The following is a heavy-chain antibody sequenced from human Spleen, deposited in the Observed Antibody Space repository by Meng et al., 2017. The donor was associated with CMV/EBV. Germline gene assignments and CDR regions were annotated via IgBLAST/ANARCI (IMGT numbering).Heavy chain of an antibody. J-gene: IGHJ4*02. CDR3: ARVKEGPYYFDT. CDR2: INPNTGAT. Sequence: ASVKVSCKASGYTFFGYYLHWVRQAPGQGLESMGWINPNTGATNYTQKFQGRVTMTTDTSTRTAYMELRSLRSDDTAVYYCARVKEGPYYFDTWGQGTLVTVSS. CDR1: GYTFFGYY. V-gene: IGHV1-2*02.